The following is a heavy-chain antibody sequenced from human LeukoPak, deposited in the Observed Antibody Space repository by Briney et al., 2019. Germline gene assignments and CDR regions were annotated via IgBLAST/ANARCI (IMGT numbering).Heavy chain of an antibody. V-gene: IGHV1-2*02. Sequence: SVKVSCKASGYTFTGYYKHWVGQDPGQGIEWMGWINPNSGGTNYAQKFQRRVTMTSDTSISTAYMELSRMRSDDTAVYYCARDSRDGYNYRYWGQGTLVTVSS. CDR1: GYTFTGYY. D-gene: IGHD5-24*01. CDR3: ARDSRDGYNYRY. J-gene: IGHJ4*02. CDR2: INPNSGGT.